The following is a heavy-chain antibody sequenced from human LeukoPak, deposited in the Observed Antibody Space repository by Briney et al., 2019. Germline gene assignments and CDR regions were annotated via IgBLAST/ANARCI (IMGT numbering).Heavy chain of an antibody. CDR2: INPNSGGT. Sequence: GASVKVSCKASGYTFTGYYMHWVRQAPGQGLEWMGRINPNSGGTNYAQKFQSRVTMTRDTSISTAYMELSRLRSHDTAVYYCARGIWSSSNYWGQGTLVTVSS. J-gene: IGHJ4*02. CDR1: GYTFTGYY. CDR3: ARGIWSSSNY. V-gene: IGHV1-2*06. D-gene: IGHD6-6*01.